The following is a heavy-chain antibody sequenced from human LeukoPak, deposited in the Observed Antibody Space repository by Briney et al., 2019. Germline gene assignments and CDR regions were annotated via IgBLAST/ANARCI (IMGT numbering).Heavy chain of an antibody. J-gene: IGHJ4*02. CDR1: GGTFSSYA. D-gene: IGHD5-24*01. CDR2: IIPIFGTA. V-gene: IGHV1-69*13. Sequence: SVKVSCKASGGTFSSYAISWVRQAPGQGLEWMGGIIPIFGTANYAQKFQGRVTITADESTSTAYMELSGLRSEDTALYYCARGGGYNHFDYWGQGTLVTVSS. CDR3: ARGGGYNHFDY.